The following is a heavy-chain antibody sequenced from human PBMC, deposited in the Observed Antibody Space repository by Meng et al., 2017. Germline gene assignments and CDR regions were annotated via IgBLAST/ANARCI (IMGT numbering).Heavy chain of an antibody. V-gene: IGHV3-66*02. Sequence: VQRGESGGGLVHPGGSLRLSCAASGFTVSSNYMSWVRQAPGKGLEWVSVIYSGGSTYYADSVKGRFTISRDNSKNTLYLQMNSLRAEDTAVYYCAREGLSGSSLSFDYWGQGTLVTVSS. J-gene: IGHJ4*02. CDR2: IYSGGST. D-gene: IGHD6-13*01. CDR1: GFTVSSNY. CDR3: AREGLSGSSLSFDY.